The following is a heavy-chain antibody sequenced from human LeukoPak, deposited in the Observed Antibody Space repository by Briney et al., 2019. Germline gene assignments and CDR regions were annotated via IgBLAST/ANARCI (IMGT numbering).Heavy chain of an antibody. CDR3: AKEGSYYDSSGYYDY. Sequence: GGSLRLSCAASGFTFSSYAMSWVRQAPGKGLEWVSAISGSGGSTYYADSAKGRFTISRDNSKNTLYLQMNSLRAEDTAVYYCAKEGSYYDSSGYYDYWGQGTLVTVSS. J-gene: IGHJ4*02. CDR1: GFTFSSYA. D-gene: IGHD3-22*01. V-gene: IGHV3-23*01. CDR2: ISGSGGST.